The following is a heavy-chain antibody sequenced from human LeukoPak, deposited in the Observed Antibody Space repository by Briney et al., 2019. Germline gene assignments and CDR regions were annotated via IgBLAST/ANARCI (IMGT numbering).Heavy chain of an antibody. D-gene: IGHD1-14*01. CDR2: VSDGGST. CDR1: GGSITSYY. V-gene: IGHV4-59*01. Sequence: SETLSLTCSVSGGSITSYYWSWIRQPPGKGLEWMGHVSDGGSTNYSPSLKSRVSISVDTSKNQFSLKLNSVTAADTAVYFCARASTTFDDWGQGTLVTVSS. J-gene: IGHJ4*02. CDR3: ARASTTFDD.